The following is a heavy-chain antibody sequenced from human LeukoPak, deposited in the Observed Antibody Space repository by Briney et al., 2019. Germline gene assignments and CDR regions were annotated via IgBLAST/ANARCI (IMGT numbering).Heavy chain of an antibody. CDR1: GFTFSSYW. D-gene: IGHD6-6*01. CDR2: IKQDGSEK. Sequence: GSLRLSCAASGFTFSSYWMSWVRQAPGKGLEWVANIKQDGSEKYYVDSVKGRFTISRDNAKNSLYLQMNSLRAEDTAVYYCASGEYSSSSSAFDIWGQGTMVTVSS. J-gene: IGHJ3*02. V-gene: IGHV3-7*01. CDR3: ASGEYSSSSSAFDI.